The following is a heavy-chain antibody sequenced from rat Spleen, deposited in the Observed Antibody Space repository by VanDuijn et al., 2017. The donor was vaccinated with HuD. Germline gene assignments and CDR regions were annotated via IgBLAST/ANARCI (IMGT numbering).Heavy chain of an antibody. J-gene: IGHJ2*01. CDR2: ISYGDSSGHSCT. CDR3: ARRHYGYTDYFDY. D-gene: IGHD1-9*01. V-gene: IGHV5-29*01. CDR1: GFTFSDYG. Sequence: EVKLVESGGDLFQPGRSLKLSCAASGFTFSDYGMAWVRQAPTQGLEWVATISYGDSSGHSCTYYRDSVKGRFTISRANAKSTLNLQMDSLRSEDTATYYCARRHYGYTDYFDYWGQGVMVTVSS.